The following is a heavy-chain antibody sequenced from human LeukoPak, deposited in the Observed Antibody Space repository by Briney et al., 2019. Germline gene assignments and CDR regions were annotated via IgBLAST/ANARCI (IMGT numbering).Heavy chain of an antibody. V-gene: IGHV1-2*02. CDR3: AGASSSLRYFDWLPLDF. CDR2: LNPNSGGT. D-gene: IGHD3-9*01. Sequence: GASVKVSCKASGYTFNGYYMHWVRQAPGQGLEWMGWLNPNSGGTNYAQKFQGRVTMTSDTSISTAYMDLSRLTSDDTAVYYCAGASSSLRYFDWLPLDFWGQGTLVSVSS. CDR1: GYTFNGYY. J-gene: IGHJ4*02.